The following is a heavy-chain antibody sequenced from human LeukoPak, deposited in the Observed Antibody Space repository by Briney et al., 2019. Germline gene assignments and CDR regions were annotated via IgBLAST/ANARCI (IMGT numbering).Heavy chain of an antibody. CDR1: GFTFSSYE. J-gene: IGHJ4*02. D-gene: IGHD6-13*01. CDR2: TSSSGSSI. V-gene: IGHV3-48*03. Sequence: GGSLRLSCAASGFTFSSYEMNWVRQAPGKGLEWVSYTSSSGSSIYYADSVKGRFTISRDNAKNSLYLQMNSLRAEDTAVYYCARGDSSSWYPFDYWGQGTLVTVSS. CDR3: ARGDSSSWYPFDY.